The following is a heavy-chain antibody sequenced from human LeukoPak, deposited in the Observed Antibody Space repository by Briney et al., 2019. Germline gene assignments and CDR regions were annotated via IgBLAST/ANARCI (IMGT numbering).Heavy chain of an antibody. CDR2: IKEDGSEK. Sequence: GGSLRLSCAASGFTLSSYWMSWVRQAPGKGLAWVANIKEDGSEKYYVDSVKGRFTISRDNAKNSLYLQMNSLRGDDTAVYYFARGGARAPKCGADCHPYYFGYWGQGTLVTVS. D-gene: IGHD2-21*02. CDR3: ARGGARAPKCGADCHPYYFGY. V-gene: IGHV3-7*04. CDR1: GFTLSSYW. J-gene: IGHJ4*02.